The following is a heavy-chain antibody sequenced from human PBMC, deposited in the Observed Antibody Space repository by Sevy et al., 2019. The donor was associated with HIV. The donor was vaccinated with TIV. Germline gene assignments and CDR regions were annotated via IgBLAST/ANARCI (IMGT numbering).Heavy chain of an antibody. CDR1: GGTFGSYT. V-gene: IGHV1-69*13. D-gene: IGHD3-16*01. CDR3: ARGSLYNGGELGTDYLDS. J-gene: IGHJ4*02. Sequence: SVKVSCKISGGTFGSYTINWVREAPGQGLEWMGGIVPIFGQENYPQKFQGRVTITVDGSRKTAFMDLSSLTSDDTAVYFCARGSLYNGGELGTDYLDSWGQGTLVTVSS. CDR2: IVPIFGQE.